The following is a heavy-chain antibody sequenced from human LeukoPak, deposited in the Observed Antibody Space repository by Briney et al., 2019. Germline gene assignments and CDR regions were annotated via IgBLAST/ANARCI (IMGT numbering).Heavy chain of an antibody. Sequence: GGSLRLSCAASGFTFSSYGMHWVRQAPGKGLEWVAVISYDGSNKYYADSVKGRFTISRDNSKNTLYLQMNRLRAEDTAVYYCAKDLGYCSGGSCYRFDYGGQGTLVTVSS. V-gene: IGHV3-30*18. CDR3: AKDLGYCSGGSCYRFDY. J-gene: IGHJ4*02. CDR1: GFTFSSYG. D-gene: IGHD2-15*01. CDR2: ISYDGSNK.